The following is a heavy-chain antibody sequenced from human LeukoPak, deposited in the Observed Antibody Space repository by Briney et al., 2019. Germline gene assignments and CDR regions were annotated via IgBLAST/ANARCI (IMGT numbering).Heavy chain of an antibody. CDR3: AARPQRLPDY. J-gene: IGHJ4*02. CDR1: GLSFSNYE. CDR2: ISGSGSTI. Sequence: PGGSLRLSCAASGLSFSNYEMNWVRQAPGKGLEWVSYISGSGSTIYYADSVRGRFTISRDNAKNSLFLQINSLRAEDTAVYYCAARPQRLPDYWGQGTPVTVSS. D-gene: IGHD4-11*01. V-gene: IGHV3-48*03.